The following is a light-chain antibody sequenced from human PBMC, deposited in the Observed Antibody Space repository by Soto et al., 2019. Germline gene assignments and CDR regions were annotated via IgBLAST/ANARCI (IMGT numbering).Light chain of an antibody. CDR2: GAS. V-gene: IGKV3-15*01. Sequence: EIVMTQSPATLSVPPGERATLSCRASQSVSSNLAWYQQKPGQAPRLLIYGASTRATGIPARFSGSGSGTEFTLTISSLQSEDFAVYYCQQYNNWPLTFGGGTK. J-gene: IGKJ4*01. CDR1: QSVSSN. CDR3: QQYNNWPLT.